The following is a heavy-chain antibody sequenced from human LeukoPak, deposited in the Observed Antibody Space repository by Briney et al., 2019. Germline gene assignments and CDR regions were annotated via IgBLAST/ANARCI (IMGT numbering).Heavy chain of an antibody. CDR1: GFTFSNYA. Sequence: PGGSLRLSCAASGFTFSNYAMSWVRQAPGKGLEWVSGISGSDGTTYYADSVKGRFTISRDNSKNTLYLQMNGLRAEDTAVYYCAREDLNYGGHFDYWGQGTLVTVSS. J-gene: IGHJ4*02. V-gene: IGHV3-23*01. CDR3: AREDLNYGGHFDY. CDR2: ISGSDGTT. D-gene: IGHD1-7*01.